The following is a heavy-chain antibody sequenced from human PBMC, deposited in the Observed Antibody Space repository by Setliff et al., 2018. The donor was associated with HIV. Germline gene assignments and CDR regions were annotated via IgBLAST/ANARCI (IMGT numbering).Heavy chain of an antibody. V-gene: IGHV4-4*02. CDR2: IYHSGST. J-gene: IGHJ6*03. CDR3: ARVRDPNWNYDMDV. CDR1: SGSISSTNW. Sequence: SETLSLTCVVSSGSISSTNWWSWVRQPPGKGLEWIGEIYHSGSTNYNPSLKSRVTMSVDTSKNQFSLKLNSITAADTAIYFCARVRDPNWNYDMDVWGQGTTVTVSS. D-gene: IGHD1-1*01.